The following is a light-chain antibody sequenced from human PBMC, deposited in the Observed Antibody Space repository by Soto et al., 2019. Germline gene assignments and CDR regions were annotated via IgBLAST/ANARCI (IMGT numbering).Light chain of an antibody. CDR3: QQRRA. J-gene: IGKJ1*01. V-gene: IGKV3-11*01. CDR2: DAS. CDR1: QSASSY. Sequence: EIVLTQSPATLSLSPGERATLSCRASQSASSYLAWYHQKPGQAARLLIYDASNRATRTPARFSGSGSGTDFTLAISSLEPEDFAVYYCQQRRAFRPGTKVEIK.